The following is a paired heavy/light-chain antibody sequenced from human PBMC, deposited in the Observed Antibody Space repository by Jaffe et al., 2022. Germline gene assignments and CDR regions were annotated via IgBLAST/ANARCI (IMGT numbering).Light chain of an antibody. CDR3: QSYDSNLSGYV. Sequence: QSVLTQPPSVSGAPGQRVTISCTGSSSNIGAGYDVHWYQQLPGTAPKLLIYGNNNRPSGVPDRFSGSKSGTSASLAITGLQAEDEADYYCQSYDSNLSGYVFGTGTKVTVL. CDR2: GNN. J-gene: IGLJ1*01. CDR1: SSNIGAGYD. V-gene: IGLV1-40*01.
Heavy chain of an antibody. D-gene: IGHD3-22*01. J-gene: IGHJ4*02. CDR1: GTSISSSY. CDR3: GRTYSYDSSGYYVRGLQTDS. V-gene: IGHV4-59*01. Sequence: QVQLQESGPGLVKPSETLSLSCTVSGTSISSSYWTWVRQPPGKGLEWIGYISYTGSTNYNPSLKSRVSISVDTSKNQFSLKLSSVTAADTAVYYCGRTYSYDSSGYYVRGLQTDSWGQGTLVTVSS. CDR2: ISYTGST.